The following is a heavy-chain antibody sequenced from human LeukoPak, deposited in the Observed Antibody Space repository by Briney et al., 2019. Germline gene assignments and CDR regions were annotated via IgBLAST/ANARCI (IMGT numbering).Heavy chain of an antibody. J-gene: IGHJ4*02. D-gene: IGHD3-22*01. Sequence: ASVKVSCKASGYTFTGYYMHWVRQAPGQGLERMGWINPNSGGTNYAQKFQGRVTMTRDTSISTAYMELSSLRSEDTAIYYCAREDYYDSGSSDYWGQGTLVTVSS. CDR3: AREDYYDSGSSDY. CDR1: GYTFTGYY. V-gene: IGHV1-2*02. CDR2: INPNSGGT.